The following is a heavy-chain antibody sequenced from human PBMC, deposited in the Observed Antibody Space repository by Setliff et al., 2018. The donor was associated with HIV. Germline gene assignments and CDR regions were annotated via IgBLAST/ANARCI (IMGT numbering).Heavy chain of an antibody. D-gene: IGHD3-22*01. CDR1: GYSFTDYY. J-gene: IGHJ6*02. CDR2: VDPEDGET. Sequence: ASVKVSCKASGYSFTDYYMHWAQQAPGKGLEWMGRVDPEDGETIYAEKFQGRVTITADTSTDTAYMELSSLRSDDTAVYYCAREIGDNYDSSGYYPPTDYYYGMDVWGQGTTVTVSS. CDR3: AREIGDNYDSSGYYPPTDYYYGMDV. V-gene: IGHV1-69-2*01.